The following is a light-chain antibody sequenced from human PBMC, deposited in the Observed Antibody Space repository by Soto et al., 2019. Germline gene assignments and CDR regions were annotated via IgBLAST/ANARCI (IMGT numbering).Light chain of an antibody. CDR1: SNNVGSYNF. CDR3: CSYAGNNALV. V-gene: IGLV2-23*02. Sequence: QSVLTQPASVSGSRGQSITISCTGTSNNVGSYNFVSWYRQYPGKAPELIIYEVSQRPSTFFNRFSGSKSGNTASLTISGLQSDDEADYYCCSYAGNNALVFGGGTKATV. J-gene: IGLJ3*02. CDR2: EVS.